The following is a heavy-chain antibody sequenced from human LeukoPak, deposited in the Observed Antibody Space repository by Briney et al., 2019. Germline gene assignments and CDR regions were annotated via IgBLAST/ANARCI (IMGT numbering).Heavy chain of an antibody. CDR2: IYTSGST. D-gene: IGHD3-9*01. CDR1: GGSISSYY. V-gene: IGHV4-4*07. Sequence: SETLSLTCTVSGGSISSYYWSWIRQPAGKGLEWIGRIYTSGSTNYNPSLKSRVTMSVDTSKNQFSLKLSSVTAADTAVYYCAREYYDISTGYSNFDYWGQGTLVTVSS. J-gene: IGHJ4*02. CDR3: AREYYDISTGYSNFDY.